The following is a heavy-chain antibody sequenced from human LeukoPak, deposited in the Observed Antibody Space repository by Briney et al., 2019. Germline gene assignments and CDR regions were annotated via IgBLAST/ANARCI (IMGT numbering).Heavy chain of an antibody. D-gene: IGHD3-22*01. CDR1: GYTLTELS. Sequence: ASVKVCCKVSGYTLTELSMHWVRQAPGKGLEWMGGFDPEDGETIYAQKFQGRVTMTEDTSTDTAYMELSSLRSEDTAVYYCATDRTRDDSSGYYYRWGQGTLVTVSS. CDR3: ATDRTRDDSSGYYYR. J-gene: IGHJ4*02. CDR2: FDPEDGET. V-gene: IGHV1-24*01.